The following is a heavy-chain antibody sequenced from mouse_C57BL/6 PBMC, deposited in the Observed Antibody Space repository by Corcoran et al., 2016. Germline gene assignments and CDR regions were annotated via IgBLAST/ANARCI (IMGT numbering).Heavy chain of an antibody. D-gene: IGHD2-3*01. CDR2: INPNNVGT. J-gene: IGHJ2*01. Sequence: EVQLQQSGPELVKPGASVKLSCKASGYTFTDYYMNWVKQSHGNGLEWIGDINPNNVGTSYNQKFMGKATLTVDKSYSTAYMELRSLISEDSAVYYCARDDGYYDAMDYWGQGTTLTVSP. CDR3: ARDDGYYDAMDY. V-gene: IGHV1-26*01. CDR1: GYTFTDYY.